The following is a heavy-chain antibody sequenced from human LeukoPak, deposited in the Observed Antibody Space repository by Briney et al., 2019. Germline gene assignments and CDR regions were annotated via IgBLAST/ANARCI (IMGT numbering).Heavy chain of an antibody. V-gene: IGHV1-18*01. J-gene: IGHJ4*02. CDR1: GYTFTSYG. CDR2: ISAYNGNT. Sequence: VASVKVSCKASGYTFTSYGISWVRQAPGQGLEWMGWISAYNGNTNYAQKLQGRVTMTTDTSTSTAYMELRSLRSDDTAVYYCASGCSSTSCYEYYFDYWGQGTLVTVSS. D-gene: IGHD2-2*01. CDR3: ASGCSSTSCYEYYFDY.